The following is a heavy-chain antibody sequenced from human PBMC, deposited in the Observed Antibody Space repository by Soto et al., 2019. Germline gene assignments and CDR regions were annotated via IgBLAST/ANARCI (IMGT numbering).Heavy chain of an antibody. D-gene: IGHD3-3*01. CDR3: ARQREWLLTYYFGY. CDR2: IYHSGST. Sequence: SETLSLTCAVSGGSISSGGYSWSWIRQPPGKGLEWIGYIYHSGSTYYNPSLKSRVTISVDRSKNQFSLKLSSVTAADTAVYYCARQREWLLTYYFGYWGQGTLVTVSS. V-gene: IGHV4-30-2*01. J-gene: IGHJ4*02. CDR1: GGSISSGGYS.